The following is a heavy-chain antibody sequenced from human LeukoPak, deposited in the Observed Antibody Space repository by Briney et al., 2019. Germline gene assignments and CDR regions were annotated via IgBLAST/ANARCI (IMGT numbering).Heavy chain of an antibody. D-gene: IGHD2-8*02. Sequence: PGGSLRLSCVASGFTFSSYAMSWVRQAPGKGLEWVSAISGSGGSTYYVDSVKGRFTISRDNSKNTLYLQMNSLGAEDTAVYYCAKARTSTGGYHFDYWGQRTPVTVSS. J-gene: IGHJ4*02. CDR2: ISGSGGST. CDR3: AKARTSTGGYHFDY. V-gene: IGHV3-23*01. CDR1: GFTFSSYA.